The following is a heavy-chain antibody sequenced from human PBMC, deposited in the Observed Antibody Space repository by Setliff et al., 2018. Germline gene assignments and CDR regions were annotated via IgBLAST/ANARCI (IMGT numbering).Heavy chain of an antibody. CDR3: ARSPPNRGVGQGHHMDV. J-gene: IGHJ6*03. V-gene: IGHV1-18*01. D-gene: IGHD1-26*01. CDR1: GYIFNTFG. CDR2: ISPYNGDT. Sequence: ASVKVSCKASGYIFNTFGINWMRRAPGQGLEWIGWISPYNGDTKYAQNLQGRVTLTTDTSTSTAYVEVRSLRSDDTAVYYCARSPPNRGVGQGHHMDVWGRGTTVTVSS.